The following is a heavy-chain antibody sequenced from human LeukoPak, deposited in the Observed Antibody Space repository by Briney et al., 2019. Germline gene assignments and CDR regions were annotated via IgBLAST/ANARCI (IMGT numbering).Heavy chain of an antibody. Sequence: SQTLSLTCTVSGGSISSGSYYWSWIRQPAGTGLEWIGRIYTSGSTNYNPSLKSRVTISVDTSKNQFSLKLSSVTAADTAVYYCARLMVPGAPRYYYYYMDVWGKGTTVTVSS. CDR3: ARLMVPGAPRYYYYYMDV. D-gene: IGHD2-2*01. V-gene: IGHV4-61*02. J-gene: IGHJ6*03. CDR2: IYTSGST. CDR1: GGSISSGSYY.